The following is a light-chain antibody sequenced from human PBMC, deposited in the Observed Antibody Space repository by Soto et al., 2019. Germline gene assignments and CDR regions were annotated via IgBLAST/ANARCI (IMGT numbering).Light chain of an antibody. CDR1: QSVGSN. V-gene: IGKV3-15*01. J-gene: IGKJ1*01. CDR2: GAS. Sequence: EIVMTQSPATLSVSPGERATLSCRASQSVGSNLDWYQQKPGQAPRLLIYGASTRANGIPARFSGSGSGTEFTLTSSSLQYEDFAIYFCQQYNNWPPDRTFGQGTKVEIK. CDR3: QQYNNWPPDRT.